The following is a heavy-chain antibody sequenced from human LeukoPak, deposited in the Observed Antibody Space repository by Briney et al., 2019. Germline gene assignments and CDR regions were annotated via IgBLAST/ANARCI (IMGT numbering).Heavy chain of an antibody. Sequence: GASVKVSCKASGGTFSSYAISWVRQAPGQGLEWMGGTIPIFSTANYAQKFQGRVTITADKSTSTAYMELSNLRSEDTAVYYCARTTYDFSSGPPPYYYYYYMDVWGKGTTVTVSS. CDR1: GGTFSSYA. D-gene: IGHD3-3*01. J-gene: IGHJ6*03. CDR2: TIPIFSTA. CDR3: ARTTYDFSSGPPPYYYYYYMDV. V-gene: IGHV1-69*06.